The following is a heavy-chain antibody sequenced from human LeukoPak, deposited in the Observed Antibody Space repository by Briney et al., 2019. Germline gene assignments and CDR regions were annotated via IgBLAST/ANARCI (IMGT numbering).Heavy chain of an antibody. J-gene: IGHJ4*02. V-gene: IGHV4-4*08. CDR3: ARESGITIFGVVQVQVD. CDR2: IYTSGST. Sequence: SETLSLTCTVSGGSISSYYWSWIRQPPGKGLEWIGRIYTSGSTNYNPSLKSRVTISVDTSKNQFSLKLSSVTAADTAVYYCARESGITIFGVVQVQVDWGQGTLVTVSS. CDR1: GGSISSYY. D-gene: IGHD3-3*01.